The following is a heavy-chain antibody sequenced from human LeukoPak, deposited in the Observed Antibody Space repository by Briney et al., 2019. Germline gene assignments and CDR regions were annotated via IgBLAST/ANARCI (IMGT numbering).Heavy chain of an antibody. CDR2: ISYDGSNK. D-gene: IGHD1-26*01. CDR3: AKASGSYYVPGGYYGMDV. V-gene: IGHV3-30-3*01. J-gene: IGHJ6*02. Sequence: GGSLTLSRAASGFTYSSYPMHGLRQAPGKALKGVAVISYDGSNKYYADSVKGRFTISRDNSKNTLYLQMNSLRAEDTAVYYCAKASGSYYVPGGYYGMDVWGQGTTVTVSS. CDR1: GFTYSSYP.